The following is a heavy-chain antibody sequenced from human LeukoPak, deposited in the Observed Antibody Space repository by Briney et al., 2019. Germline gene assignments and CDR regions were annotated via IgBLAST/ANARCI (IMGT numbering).Heavy chain of an antibody. D-gene: IGHD4-17*01. Sequence: AGESPKISCKGSGYSFTSYWIGWVRQMPGKGLEWMGIIYPGDSDTRYSPSFQGQVTISADKSISTAYLQWSSLKASDTAMYYCARSSSYGDYVYYYGMDVWGQGTTVTVSS. V-gene: IGHV5-51*01. CDR3: ARSSSYGDYVYYYGMDV. CDR1: GYSFTSYW. CDR2: IYPGDSDT. J-gene: IGHJ6*02.